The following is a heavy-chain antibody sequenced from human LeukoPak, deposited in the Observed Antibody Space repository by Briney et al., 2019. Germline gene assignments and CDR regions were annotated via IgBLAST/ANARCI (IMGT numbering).Heavy chain of an antibody. CDR3: ARGIIAFDH. J-gene: IGHJ4*02. D-gene: IGHD2/OR15-2a*01. CDR2: ISYSGVDA. Sequence: PGGSLRLSCAASGFTFHNYAMNWVRQAPGKGLEWVSGISYSGVDAYYADSVKGRFTISRDNSKDTLYLQMNSLRAEDTAIYYCARGIIAFDHWGQGTQVTVSS. CDR1: GFTFHNYA. V-gene: IGHV3-23*01.